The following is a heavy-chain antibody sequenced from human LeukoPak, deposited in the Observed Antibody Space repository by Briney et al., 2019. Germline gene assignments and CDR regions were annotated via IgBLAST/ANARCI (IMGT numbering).Heavy chain of an antibody. D-gene: IGHD1-14*01. CDR3: ARGVEPLAANTLAY. V-gene: IGHV3-53*01. CDR1: GFTVITND. J-gene: IGHJ4*02. CDR2: LYSVGNT. Sequence: GGSLRLSRAASGFTVITNDLTWVRQAPGKGLEWVSVLYSVGNTKYADSVQGRFTISRDNSKSTLYLEMNSLSPDDTAVYYCARGVEPLAANTLAYWGQGTLVTVSS.